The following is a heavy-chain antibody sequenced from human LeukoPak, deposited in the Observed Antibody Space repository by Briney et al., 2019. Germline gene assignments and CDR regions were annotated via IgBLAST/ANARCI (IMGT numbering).Heavy chain of an antibody. Sequence: GGSLRLSCAASGFTFDDYAMHWVRQAPGKGLEWVSGIYWNSGSIAYADSVKGRFTMSRDNVKNSLYLQMNSPRAEDTALYYCAKGGSYDSSGYYSNPLYYFDSWGQGTLVTVSS. CDR2: IYWNSGSI. J-gene: IGHJ4*02. CDR1: GFTFDDYA. V-gene: IGHV3-9*01. D-gene: IGHD3-22*01. CDR3: AKGGSYDSSGYYSNPLYYFDS.